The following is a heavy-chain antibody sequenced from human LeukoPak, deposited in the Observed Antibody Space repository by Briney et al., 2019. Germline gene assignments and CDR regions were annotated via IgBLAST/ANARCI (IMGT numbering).Heavy chain of an antibody. J-gene: IGHJ4*02. CDR1: GGTFSSYA. CDR2: IIPIFGTA. V-gene: IGHV1-69*13. CDR3: ARDRYYYDSGGYNF. Sequence: EASVKVSCKASGGTFSSYAISWVRQAPGQGLEWMGGIIPIFGTANYAQKFQGRVTITADESTSTAYMELSSLRSEDTAVYYCARDRYYYDSGGYNFWGQGTLVTVSS. D-gene: IGHD3-22*01.